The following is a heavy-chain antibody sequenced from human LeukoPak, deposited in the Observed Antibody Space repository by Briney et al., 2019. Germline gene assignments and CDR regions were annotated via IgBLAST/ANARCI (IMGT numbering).Heavy chain of an antibody. Sequence: ASVKVSCKASGGTFSSYAISWVRQAPGQGLEWMGGIIPIFGTANYAQKFQGRVTITADESTSTAYMELSSLRSEDTAVHYCARGGHIVVVTGYYFDYWGQGTLVTISS. J-gene: IGHJ4*02. D-gene: IGHD2-21*02. CDR1: GGTFSSYA. V-gene: IGHV1-69*13. CDR2: IIPIFGTA. CDR3: ARGGHIVVVTGYYFDY.